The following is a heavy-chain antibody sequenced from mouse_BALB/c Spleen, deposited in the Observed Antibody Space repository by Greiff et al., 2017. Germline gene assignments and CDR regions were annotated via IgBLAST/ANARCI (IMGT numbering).Heavy chain of an antibody. D-gene: IGHD3-1*01. J-gene: IGHJ2*01. CDR3: ALGYFDY. Sequence: LQESGAELVRPGTSVKVSCKASGYAFTNYLIEWVKQRPGQGLEWIGVINPGSGGTNYNEKFKGKATLTADKSSSTAYMQLSSLTSDDSAVYFCALGYFDYWGQGTTLTVSS. CDR2: INPGSGGT. CDR1: GYAFTNYL. V-gene: IGHV1-54*01.